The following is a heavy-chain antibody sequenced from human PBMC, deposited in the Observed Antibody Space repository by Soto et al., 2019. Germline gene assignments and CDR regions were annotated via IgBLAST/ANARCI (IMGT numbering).Heavy chain of an antibody. V-gene: IGHV4-59*01. D-gene: IGHD3-10*01. Sequence: SETLSLTCTVSGGSISSYYWSWIRQPPGKGLEWIGYIYYSGSTNYNPSLKSRVTISVDTSKNQFSLKLSSVTAVDTAVYYCARGWRRGVISRYNWFDPWGQGTLVTVSS. J-gene: IGHJ5*02. CDR2: IYYSGST. CDR3: ARGWRRGVISRYNWFDP. CDR1: GGSISSYY.